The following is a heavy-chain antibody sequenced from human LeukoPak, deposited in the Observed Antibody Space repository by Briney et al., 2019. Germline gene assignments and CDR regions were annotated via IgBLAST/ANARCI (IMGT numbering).Heavy chain of an antibody. CDR3: ARLGRNRYVLRYFDWLPSGDY. J-gene: IGHJ4*02. D-gene: IGHD3-9*01. Sequence: GGSLRLSCAASGFTFSSYSMNWVRQAPGKGLEWVSYIISSSSTIYYADSVKGRFTISRDNAKNSLYLQMNSLRAEDTAVYYCARLGRNRYVLRYFDWLPSGDYWGQGTLVTVSS. CDR2: IISSSSTI. V-gene: IGHV3-48*01. CDR1: GFTFSSYS.